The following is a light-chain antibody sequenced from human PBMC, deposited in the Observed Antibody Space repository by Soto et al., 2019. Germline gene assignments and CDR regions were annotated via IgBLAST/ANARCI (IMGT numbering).Light chain of an antibody. CDR3: QQYNKWPNSWK. CDR2: GAS. J-gene: IGKJ1*01. V-gene: IGKV3-15*01. CDR1: QSVSYY. Sequence: DIVLTQSPGTLSFSPGERATLSCRASQSVSYYLSWYQQKPGQAPRLPIYGASTRATGIPARFSGSGSGTEFTLTISSLQSEEFAVDYCQQYNKWPNSWKVGQGTKV.